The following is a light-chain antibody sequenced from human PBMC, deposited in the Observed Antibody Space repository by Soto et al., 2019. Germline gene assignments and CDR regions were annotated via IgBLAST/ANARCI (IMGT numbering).Light chain of an antibody. Sequence: SVLNQPPSASGTPGQRVTTSCSGSSSNIGGNLVSWYQQVPGTAPKLLIYSNNQRPSGVPDRFSGSKSGTSASLAISGLQSEDEADYYCATWDDSVTSYVFAIGTKVTVL. J-gene: IGLJ1*01. CDR1: SSNIGGNL. CDR2: SNN. CDR3: ATWDDSVTSYV. V-gene: IGLV1-44*01.